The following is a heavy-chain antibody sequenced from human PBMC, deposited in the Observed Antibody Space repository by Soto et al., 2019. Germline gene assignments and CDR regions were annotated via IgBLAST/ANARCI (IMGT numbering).Heavy chain of an antibody. CDR3: ARLRGRWLLQDNWFDP. Sequence: QLQLQESGPGLVKPSETLSLTCTVSGGSISSSSYYWGWIRQPPGKGLEWIGSIYYSGSTYYNPSLKSRVTISVDTSKNQFSLKLSSVTAADTAVYYCARLRGRWLLQDNWFDPWGQGTLVTVPS. CDR2: IYYSGST. D-gene: IGHD3-22*01. J-gene: IGHJ5*02. V-gene: IGHV4-39*01. CDR1: GGSISSSSYY.